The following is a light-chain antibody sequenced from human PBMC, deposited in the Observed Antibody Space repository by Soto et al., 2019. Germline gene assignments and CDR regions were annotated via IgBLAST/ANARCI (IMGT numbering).Light chain of an antibody. V-gene: IGKV3-15*01. CDR2: GAS. CDR1: QSVSSN. CDR3: QQSKNWPA. Sequence: EIVMTQSPATLSVSLGHRATLSCRASQSVSSNLAWYQQKPGQATRALIYGASTRAAGIPARLSGSWSGTEFTLTISSMQSEDSAVYYCQQSKNWPAFGQGTKVDIK. J-gene: IGKJ1*01.